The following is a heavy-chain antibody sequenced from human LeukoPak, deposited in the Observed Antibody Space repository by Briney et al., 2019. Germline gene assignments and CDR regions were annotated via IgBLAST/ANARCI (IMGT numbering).Heavy chain of an antibody. V-gene: IGHV3-7*01. CDR1: GFPFSDYW. D-gene: IGHD1-1*01. J-gene: IGHJ4*02. Sequence: GGSLRLSCAASGFPFSDYWMNWVRQAPGKGLEWVANIKQDGSEKFYVDSVKGRFTISRDNAKNSLFLQMNSLRADDTAVYYCASLGNWGQGTLVTVSS. CDR2: IKQDGSEK. CDR3: ASLGN.